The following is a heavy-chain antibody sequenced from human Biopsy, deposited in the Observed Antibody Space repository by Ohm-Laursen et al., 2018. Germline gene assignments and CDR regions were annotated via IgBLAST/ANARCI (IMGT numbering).Heavy chain of an antibody. V-gene: IGHV1-69*13. Sequence: ASVKVSCKVSGGAFTNYAISWVRQAPGQGLEWMGGIIPIFGTANYAQKFQGRVTITADESTSTAYMELSSLRSDDTAVYYCARDALGGGSYRFFYWGQGSLVTVSS. CDR1: GGAFTNYA. J-gene: IGHJ4*02. CDR2: IIPIFGTA. CDR3: ARDALGGGSYRFFY. D-gene: IGHD1-26*01.